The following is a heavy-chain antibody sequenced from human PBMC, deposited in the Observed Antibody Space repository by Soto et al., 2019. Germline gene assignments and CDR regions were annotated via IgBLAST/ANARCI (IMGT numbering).Heavy chain of an antibody. V-gene: IGHV4-31*03. CDR1: GGSISSGGYY. J-gene: IGHJ4*02. CDR3: ARVETNDYCDPRAFDY. CDR2: IDYSGST. Sequence: QVQLQESGPGLVKPSQTLSLTCTVSGGSISSGGYYWSWIRQHPGKGLEWIGYIDYSGSTYYNPSLKSRVTISVDTSKNQFSLKLSSVTAADTAVYYCARVETNDYCDPRAFDYWGQGTLVTVSS. D-gene: IGHD4-17*01.